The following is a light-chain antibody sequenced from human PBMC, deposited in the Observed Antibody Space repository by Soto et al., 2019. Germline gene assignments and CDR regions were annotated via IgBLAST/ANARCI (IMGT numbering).Light chain of an antibody. CDR3: QQYGSSPT. CDR2: GAS. Sequence: EIGLTQSPGTLSLSPGERATLSCRASQSVSSSYLAWDQQKPGQAPRLLIYGASSRATGIPGRFSGSGSGTDFTLTISRLEPEDFAVYYCQQYGSSPTFGQGTKVDI. CDR1: QSVSSSY. V-gene: IGKV3-20*01. J-gene: IGKJ1*01.